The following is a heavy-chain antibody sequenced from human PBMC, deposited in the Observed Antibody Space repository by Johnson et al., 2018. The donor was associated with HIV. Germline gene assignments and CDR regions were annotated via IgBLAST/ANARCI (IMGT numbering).Heavy chain of an antibody. CDR3: ASLAHSSSSLAFDI. J-gene: IGHJ3*02. Sequence: VQLVESGGGVAQPGASLRLSCEVSGFDFSKYGMHWVRQAPNKGLEWVAFIWYDGSKATYADSVNGRFTVSRDNSKDTLYLQMSSLRAEDTAVYYCASLAHSSSSLAFDIWGQGTMVTVSS. CDR2: IWYDGSKA. D-gene: IGHD6-6*01. CDR1: GFDFSKYG. V-gene: IGHV3-33*01.